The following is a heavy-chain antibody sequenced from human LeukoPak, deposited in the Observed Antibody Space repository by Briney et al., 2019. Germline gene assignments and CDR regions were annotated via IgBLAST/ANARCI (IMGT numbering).Heavy chain of an antibody. J-gene: IGHJ6*03. D-gene: IGHD4-11*01. CDR3: ARGQNYSNFGSAYYCYMDV. CDR1: GYMFTNYD. CDR2: MNPQSGNT. Sequence: ASAKVSCKASGYMFTNYDINWARQATGQGLEWMGWMNPQSGNTGYAQKFRGRVTITRDTSITTAYMELSSLRSEDTAVYYCARGQNYSNFGSAYYCYMDVWGKGTTVTVSS. V-gene: IGHV1-8*03.